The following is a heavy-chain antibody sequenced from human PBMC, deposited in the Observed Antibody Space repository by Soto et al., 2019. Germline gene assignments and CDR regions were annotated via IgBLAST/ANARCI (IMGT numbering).Heavy chain of an antibody. D-gene: IGHD6-19*01. CDR3: VREAPLAAVFDC. Sequence: GGSLRLSCAASGFTFSSYSMYWVRQAPGKGLEWVSSITFSGTYIYYADSVKGRFTISRDNTRNSLYLQMNSLRAEDTAVYYCVREAPLAAVFDCWGQGTLVTVSS. CDR1: GFTFSSYS. V-gene: IGHV3-21*01. CDR2: ITFSGTYI. J-gene: IGHJ4*02.